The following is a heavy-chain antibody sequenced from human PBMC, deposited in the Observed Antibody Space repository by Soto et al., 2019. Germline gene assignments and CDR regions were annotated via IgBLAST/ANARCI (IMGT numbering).Heavy chain of an antibody. J-gene: IGHJ4*02. CDR1: GGSISSGGYY. D-gene: IGHD3-22*01. CDR2: IYSSGST. CDR3: ARDGAGSGYFLAF. Sequence: QVQLQESGPGLVKPSQTLSLICTVSGGSISSGGYYWSWIRQHPGKGLEWIGYIYSSGSTYYNPSLKRRLTLSLDTSENHSPLNLSSMTAADTAVYYCARDGAGSGYFLAFGGQGTLVTVSS. V-gene: IGHV4-31*03.